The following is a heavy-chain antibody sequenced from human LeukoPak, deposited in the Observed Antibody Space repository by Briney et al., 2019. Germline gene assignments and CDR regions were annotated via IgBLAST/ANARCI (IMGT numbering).Heavy chain of an antibody. CDR1: GFTFSTYW. V-gene: IGHV3-7*01. CDR2: IKQDGSQK. Sequence: GGSLRLSCAASGFTFSTYWMSWVRQVPGTGLEWVANIKQDGSQKYYVDSVRGRFTISRDNAKNSLYLQMNSLRAEDTAVYYCASDCSISSCCCSLGYWGQGTLVTVSS. J-gene: IGHJ4*02. D-gene: IGHD2-2*01. CDR3: ASDCSISSCCCSLGY.